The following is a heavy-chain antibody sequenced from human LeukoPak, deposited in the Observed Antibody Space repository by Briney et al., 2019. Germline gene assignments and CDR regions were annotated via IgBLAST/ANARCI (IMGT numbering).Heavy chain of an antibody. CDR2: MWYDGNNK. CDR3: ARGGGPNGHISPLY. V-gene: IGHV3-33*01. Sequence: PGRSLRLSCAASGFTFSSYGMHWVRQAPGKGLEWVAVMWYDGNNKYYADSVKGRFTISRDNSKNTLYLQMNSLRAEDTAVYYCARGGGPNGHISPLYWGQGTLVTVSS. J-gene: IGHJ4*02. CDR1: GFTFSSYG. D-gene: IGHD2-8*01.